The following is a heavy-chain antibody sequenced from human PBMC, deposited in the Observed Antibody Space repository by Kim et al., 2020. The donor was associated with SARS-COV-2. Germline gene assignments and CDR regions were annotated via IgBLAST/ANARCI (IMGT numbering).Heavy chain of an antibody. Sequence: GGSLRLSCAASGFTFDDYAMHWVRQAPGKGLEWVSLISGDGGSTYYADSVKGRFIISRDNSKNSLYLQMNSLRTEDTALYYCAKDIGRITIFGVVITYYYYFGMDVCSQGTTVTVSS. CDR1: GFTFDDYA. CDR3: AKDIGRITIFGVVITYYYYFGMDV. V-gene: IGHV3-43*02. D-gene: IGHD3-3*01. CDR2: ISGDGGST. J-gene: IGHJ6*02.